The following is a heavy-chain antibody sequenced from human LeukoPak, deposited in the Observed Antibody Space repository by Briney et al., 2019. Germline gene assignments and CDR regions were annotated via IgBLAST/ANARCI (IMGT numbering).Heavy chain of an antibody. J-gene: IGHJ3*02. D-gene: IGHD6-13*01. CDR3: ARSYSSTWDDAFDI. Sequence: GGSLRLSCAASGFTVRSNYMSWVRQAPGKGLEWVSVIYSGGSTYYADSVKGRFTISRDDSKNTLYLQMNSLRAEDTAVYYCARSYSSTWDDAFDIWGQGTMVTVSS. CDR2: IYSGGST. V-gene: IGHV3-53*01. CDR1: GFTVRSNY.